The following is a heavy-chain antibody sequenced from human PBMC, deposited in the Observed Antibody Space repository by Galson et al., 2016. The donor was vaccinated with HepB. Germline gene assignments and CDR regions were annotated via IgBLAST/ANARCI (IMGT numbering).Heavy chain of an antibody. D-gene: IGHD6-13*01. CDR1: GFTFSTYA. CDR3: ARDWGSSWCLH. J-gene: IGHJ4*02. CDR2: ISYDGSHK. V-gene: IGHV3-30*14. Sequence: SLRLSCAASGFTFSTYAMHWVRQAPGKGLEWVAVISYDGSHKHYRDSVKGRFTISRDNSKNTLYLQMNSLKAEDTAVYYCARDWGSSWCLHWGQGTLVTVSS.